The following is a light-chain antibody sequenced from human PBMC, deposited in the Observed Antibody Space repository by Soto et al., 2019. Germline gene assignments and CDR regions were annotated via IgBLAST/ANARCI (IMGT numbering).Light chain of an antibody. CDR1: QSVSSN. V-gene: IGKV3-15*01. CDR2: GAS. Sequence: EIVMTQSPATLSVSPGERATLSCRASQSVSSNLAWYQQKPGQAPRLLIYGASTRATGIPARFSGSGSGTEFTLTISSLQPEDFATYYCLQASNFPRTFGPGTKVDI. CDR3: LQASNFPRT. J-gene: IGKJ1*01.